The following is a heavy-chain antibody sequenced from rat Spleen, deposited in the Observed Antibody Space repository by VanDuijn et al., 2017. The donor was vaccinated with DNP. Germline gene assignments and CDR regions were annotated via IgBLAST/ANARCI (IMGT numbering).Heavy chain of an antibody. J-gene: IGHJ3*01. V-gene: IGHV5-31*01. CDR3: TTHHGGYYSKGFAY. CDR1: GFTFNNYW. Sequence: EVQLVESGGDLVQPGRSLKLSCVASGFTFNNYWMTWIRQVPGKGLEWVASITSSGGSTYYRDSVKGRFTISKDNAKSTLYLQMDSLRSEDTATYYCTTHHGGYYSKGFAYWGQGTLVTVSS. D-gene: IGHD1-11*01. CDR2: ITSSGGST.